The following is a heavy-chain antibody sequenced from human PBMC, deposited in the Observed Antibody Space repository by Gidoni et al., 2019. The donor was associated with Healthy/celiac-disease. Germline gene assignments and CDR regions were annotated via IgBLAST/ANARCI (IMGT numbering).Heavy chain of an antibody. CDR3: ARDEVRGVIYYYYGMDV. CDR1: GGTFSSYA. J-gene: IGHJ6*02. D-gene: IGHD3-10*01. V-gene: IGHV1-69*04. CDR2: IIPILGIA. Sequence: QVQLVQSGAEVKKPGSSVKVSCKASGGTFSSYAISWVRQAPGQGLEWMGRIIPILGIANYAQKFQGRVTITADKSTSTAYMELSSLRSEDTAVYYCARDEVRGVIYYYYGMDVWGQGTTVTVSS.